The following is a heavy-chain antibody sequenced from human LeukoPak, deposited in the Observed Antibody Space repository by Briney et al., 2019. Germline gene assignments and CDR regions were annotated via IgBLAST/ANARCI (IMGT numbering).Heavy chain of an antibody. D-gene: IGHD4-17*01. CDR3: ARYNGDHLDY. CDR2: ISTDGNTI. Sequence: GGSLRLSCAASGFTFSDYYMNWIRQAPGRGLEGISYISTDGNTIYYADSVKGRFTIFRDNAKSSLYLQMSSLRAEDTAVYCCARYNGDHLDYWGQGTLVTVSS. J-gene: IGHJ4*02. CDR1: GFTFSDYY. V-gene: IGHV3-11*04.